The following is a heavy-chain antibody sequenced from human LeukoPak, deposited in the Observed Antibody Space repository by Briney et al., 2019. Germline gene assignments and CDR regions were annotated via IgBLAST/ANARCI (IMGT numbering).Heavy chain of an antibody. V-gene: IGHV1-69*05. CDR2: IIPIFGTA. Sequence: ASVKVSCKASGGTFSSYAISWVRQAPGQGLEWMGGIIPIFGTANYAQKFQGRVTITTDESTSTAYMELSSLRSEDTAVYYCASDMSYDSSGYWVDYYYYYMDVWGKGTTVTVSS. CDR1: GGTFSSYA. D-gene: IGHD3-22*01. CDR3: ASDMSYDSSGYWVDYYYYYMDV. J-gene: IGHJ6*03.